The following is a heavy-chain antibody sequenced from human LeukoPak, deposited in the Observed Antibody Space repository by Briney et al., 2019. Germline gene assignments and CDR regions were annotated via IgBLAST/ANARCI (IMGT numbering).Heavy chain of an antibody. CDR1: GFTFTVYS. CDR3: ARGEWHQDGIGYNRFDN. CDR2: ISAASHGI. V-gene: IGHV3-48*01. J-gene: IGHJ4*02. Sequence: GGSLRLSCAASGFTFTVYSMTWVRQAPGKGLEWISHISAASHGIYYADSVKGRFTVSRDNAKNSVFLLLSSLRPEDTAVYYCARGEWHQDGIGYNRFDNWGQGALVTVSS. D-gene: IGHD3-3*01.